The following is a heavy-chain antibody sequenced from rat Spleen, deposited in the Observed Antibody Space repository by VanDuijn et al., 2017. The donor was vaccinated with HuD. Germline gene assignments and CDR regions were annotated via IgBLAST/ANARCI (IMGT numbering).Heavy chain of an antibody. J-gene: IGHJ2*01. D-gene: IGHD1-11*01. CDR1: GFSFTNYG. CDR2: ISNDGSST. Sequence: EVQLVESGGGLVQPGRSLKLSCVASGFSFTNYGMAWVRQAPTKGLEWVATISNDGSSTYYRDSVKGRFIIFRDNAKNSLYLQMDSLRSEDTATYYCARHPINYGQFDYWGQGVMVTVSS. CDR3: ARHPINYGQFDY. V-gene: IGHV5-29*01.